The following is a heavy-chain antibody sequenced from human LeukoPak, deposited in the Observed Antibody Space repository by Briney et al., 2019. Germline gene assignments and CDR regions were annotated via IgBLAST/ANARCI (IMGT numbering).Heavy chain of an antibody. J-gene: IGHJ6*03. D-gene: IGHD3-10*01. Sequence: SETLSLTCAVYGESFSGYYWSWIRQPPGKGLEWIGEINHSGSTNYNPSLKSRVTISVDTSKNQFSLKLSSVTAADTAVYYCARTGSYYYYYMDVWGKGTTVTVSS. CDR1: GESFSGYY. V-gene: IGHV4-34*01. CDR2: INHSGST. CDR3: ARTGSYYYYYMDV.